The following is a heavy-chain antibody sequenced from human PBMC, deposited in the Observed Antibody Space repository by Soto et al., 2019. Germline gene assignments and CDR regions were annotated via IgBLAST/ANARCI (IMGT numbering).Heavy chain of an antibody. CDR3: AKGGHIDF. J-gene: IGHJ4*02. V-gene: IGHV3-7*03. D-gene: IGHD3-16*01. CDR1: GFSFSTYW. Sequence: GGSLRLSCVASGFSFSTYWMSWVRQVPGTGLEWVANIKADGSETHYVDSVRGRYTISRDNAKTSLYLQVNSLRAEDTAVYYCAKGGHIDFCGQGTLVTVSS. CDR2: IKADGSET.